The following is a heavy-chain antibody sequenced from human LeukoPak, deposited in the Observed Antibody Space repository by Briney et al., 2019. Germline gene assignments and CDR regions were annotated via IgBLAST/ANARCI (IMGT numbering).Heavy chain of an antibody. Sequence: PSETLSLTCTVSGGSISSGGYYWSGIRQHPGKGLEWIGYIYYSGSTYYNPSLKSRVTISVDTSKNQFSLKLSSVTAADTAVYYCATNPFAMVTSYWGQGTLVTVSS. CDR1: GGSISSGGYY. V-gene: IGHV4-31*03. D-gene: IGHD5-18*01. CDR2: IYYSGST. CDR3: ATNPFAMVTSY. J-gene: IGHJ4*02.